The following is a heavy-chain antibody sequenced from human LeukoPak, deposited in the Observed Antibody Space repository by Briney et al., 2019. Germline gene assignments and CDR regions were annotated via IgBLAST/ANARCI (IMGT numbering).Heavy chain of an antibody. CDR3: ARYPHHFDS. Sequence: PSETLSLTCAGSGYSISSGYYWGWIRQPPGKGLEWIGSIYHSGSTYYNPSLKSRVTISVDTSKNQFSLKLTSVTAADTAVYYCARYPHHFDSWGQGTLVTVSS. CDR1: GYSISSGYY. J-gene: IGHJ4*02. CDR2: IYHSGST. V-gene: IGHV4-38-2*01.